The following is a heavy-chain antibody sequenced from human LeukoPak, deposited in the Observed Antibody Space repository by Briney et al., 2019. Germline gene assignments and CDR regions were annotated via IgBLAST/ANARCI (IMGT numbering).Heavy chain of an antibody. Sequence: GSLRLSCAASGFTFSSYWMSWIRQPPGKGLEWIGEINHSGSTNYNPSLKSRVTISVDTSKNQFSLKLSSVTAADTAVYYCARRDSSGYYYAVFDYWGQGTLVTVSS. CDR1: GFTFSSYW. D-gene: IGHD3-22*01. CDR3: ARRDSSGYYYAVFDY. J-gene: IGHJ4*02. V-gene: IGHV4-34*01. CDR2: INHSGST.